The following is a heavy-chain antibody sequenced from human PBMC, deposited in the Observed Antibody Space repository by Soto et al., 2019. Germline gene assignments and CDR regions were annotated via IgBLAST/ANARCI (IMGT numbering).Heavy chain of an antibody. CDR1: GYTFTSSG. D-gene: IGHD3-22*01. CDR2: ISAHTGSS. Sequence: QLQLVQPRAEVNNPGASVKVSCKASGYTFTSSGMSWVRQAPGEGLEWMGWISAHTGSSEYAQRFQGRVNMPTDRPTITADMELRGLRSVDTAVYYCASAFFYQSSDSRGYSLVAFDFWGLGTLVPVSS. J-gene: IGHJ3*01. CDR3: ASAFFYQSSDSRGYSLVAFDF. V-gene: IGHV1-18*01.